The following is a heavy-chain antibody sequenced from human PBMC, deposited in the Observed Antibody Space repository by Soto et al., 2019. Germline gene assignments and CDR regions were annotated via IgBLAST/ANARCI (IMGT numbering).Heavy chain of an antibody. CDR1: GFTFSNYW. Sequence: EVQLVESGGGLVQPGGSLRLSCATSGFTFSNYWMHWVRQAPGKGPVWVSRINEDESNTNYADSVKGRFTISRDNAKNTLYLQMSSRRAEDTAVYYCARGLFLDYWGQGTRVTVSS. CDR2: INEDESNT. CDR3: ARGLFLDY. D-gene: IGHD3-3*01. J-gene: IGHJ4*02. V-gene: IGHV3-74*01.